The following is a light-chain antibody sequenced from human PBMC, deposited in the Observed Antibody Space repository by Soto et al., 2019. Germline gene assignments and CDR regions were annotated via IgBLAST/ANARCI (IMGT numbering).Light chain of an antibody. V-gene: IGKV3-11*01. CDR2: DAS. J-gene: IGKJ3*01. CDR3: QQRSNWPLT. CDR1: QSVSSY. Sequence: EIVLTQSPATLSLSPGERATLSCRASQSVSSYLGWYQQKPGQAPRLLIYDASNRATGIPARFSGSGSGTDFTLIISSLEPEDFAVYYCQQRSNWPLTFGPGTKVDIK.